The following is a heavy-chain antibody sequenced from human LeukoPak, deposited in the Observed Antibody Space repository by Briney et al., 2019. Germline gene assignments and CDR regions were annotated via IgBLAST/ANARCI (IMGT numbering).Heavy chain of an antibody. Sequence: PGGSLRLSCAASGFSFSRYSMNWVRQAPGKGLEWVSYISTSTIYYADSVKGRFTISRDTAKNSLYLQMNSLRAEDTAVYYCAKDEGGWLNYYYYYMDVWGKGTTVTISS. CDR3: AKDEGGWLNYYYYYMDV. J-gene: IGHJ6*03. D-gene: IGHD6-19*01. CDR2: ISTSTI. V-gene: IGHV3-48*01. CDR1: GFSFSRYS.